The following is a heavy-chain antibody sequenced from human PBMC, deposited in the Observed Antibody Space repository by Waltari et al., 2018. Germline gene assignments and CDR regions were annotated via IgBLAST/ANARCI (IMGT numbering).Heavy chain of an antibody. D-gene: IGHD6-13*01. V-gene: IGHV6-1*01. CDR2: TYYRSKWYN. CDR3: VGESVSSWFEYFHH. CDR1: GESVSSNSAA. J-gene: IGHJ1*01. Sequence: QVQLQQSGPGLVKPSQTLSLTCSISGESVSSNSAAWNWIWQSPSRGLEWLGRTYYRSKWYNGYAVSVKSRIRIKPDTSKNQFSLQLNSVTPEDTAVYYCVGESVSSWFEYFHHWGQGSLVTVSS.